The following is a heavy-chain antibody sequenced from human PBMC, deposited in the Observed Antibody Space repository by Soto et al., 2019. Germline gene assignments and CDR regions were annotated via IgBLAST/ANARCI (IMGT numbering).Heavy chain of an antibody. CDR1: GGTFSSYA. D-gene: IGHD3-10*01. Sequence: SVKVSCKASGGTFSSYAISWVRQAPGQGLEWMGGIIPIFGTANYAQKFQGRVTITADESTSTAYMELSSLRSEDTAVYYCARSASILLWFGELSHDDAFDIWGQGTMVTVSS. CDR3: ARSASILLWFGELSHDDAFDI. V-gene: IGHV1-69*13. CDR2: IIPIFGTA. J-gene: IGHJ3*02.